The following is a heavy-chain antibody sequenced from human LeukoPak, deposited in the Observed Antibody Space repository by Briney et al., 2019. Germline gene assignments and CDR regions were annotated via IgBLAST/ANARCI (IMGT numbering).Heavy chain of an antibody. Sequence: GGSLRLSCAASGFTFSSYAMSWVRQAPGKGLEWVSAISGSGGSTYYADSVKGRFTISRDNSKNTLYLQMNSLRAEDTAVYYCARKHCSSTSCYLDHWGQGTLVTVSS. CDR1: GFTFSSYA. J-gene: IGHJ4*02. V-gene: IGHV3-23*01. D-gene: IGHD2-2*01. CDR2: ISGSGGST. CDR3: ARKHCSSTSCYLDH.